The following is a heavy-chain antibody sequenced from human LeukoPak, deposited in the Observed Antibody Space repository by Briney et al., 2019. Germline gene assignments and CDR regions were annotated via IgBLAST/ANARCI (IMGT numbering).Heavy chain of an antibody. CDR3: ARATRHIVVVPAATFNY. J-gene: IGHJ4*02. CDR2: INSDGSST. D-gene: IGHD2-2*01. CDR1: GFTFSSYA. V-gene: IGHV3-74*01. Sequence: PGGSLRLSCAASGFTFSSYAMSWVRQAPGKGLVWVSRINSDGSSTSYADSVKGRFTISRDNAKNTLYLQMNSLRAEDTAVYYCARATRHIVVVPAATFNYWGQGTLVTVSS.